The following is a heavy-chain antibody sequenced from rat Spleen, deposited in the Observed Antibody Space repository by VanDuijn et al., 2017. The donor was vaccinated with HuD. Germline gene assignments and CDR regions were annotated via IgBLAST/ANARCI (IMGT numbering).Heavy chain of an antibody. V-gene: IGHV5-31*01. Sequence: EVQLVESGGGLVQPGRSLKLSCVASGFTFNNYWMTWIRQAPGKGLEWVASISYEGSGTYYGDSVKGRFTISRDNAKSSLYLQMSSLKSEDTATYYCARLGDTHYGYNPLDAWGQGASVTVSS. CDR1: GFTFNNYW. J-gene: IGHJ4*01. CDR2: ISYEGSGT. CDR3: ARLGDTHYGYNPLDA. D-gene: IGHD1-9*01.